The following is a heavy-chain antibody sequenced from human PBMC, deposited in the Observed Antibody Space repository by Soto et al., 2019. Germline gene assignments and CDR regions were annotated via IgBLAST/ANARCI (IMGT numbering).Heavy chain of an antibody. Sequence: QVHLVESGGGVVQPGRSLRLSCEISGLTFSNYGMHWVRQAPGKGLEWVAVISNEGRDERYADSVKGRFTISRDNSKNTLYLQMSSLRAEDTAVYYCAKGCGTGSSCYILDYWGQGTLVTVSS. V-gene: IGHV3-30*18. D-gene: IGHD2-15*01. CDR1: GLTFSNYG. CDR3: AKGCGTGSSCYILDY. CDR2: ISNEGRDE. J-gene: IGHJ4*02.